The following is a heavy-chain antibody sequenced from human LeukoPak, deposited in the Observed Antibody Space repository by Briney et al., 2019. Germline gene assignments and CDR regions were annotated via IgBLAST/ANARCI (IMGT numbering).Heavy chain of an antibody. CDR1: GSSISSGYY. Sequence: PSETLSLTCAVSGSSISSGYYWGWIRQPPGKGLEWIGSMYQSGKTYHNLSLKSRVTISVDTSKNQFSLKLRSVTAADTAVYYCVRSPYHYESSSSVAVRGYFDQWGQGTLVTVSS. J-gene: IGHJ4*02. CDR2: MYQSGKT. D-gene: IGHD3-22*01. V-gene: IGHV4-38-2*01. CDR3: VRSPYHYESSSSVAVRGYFDQ.